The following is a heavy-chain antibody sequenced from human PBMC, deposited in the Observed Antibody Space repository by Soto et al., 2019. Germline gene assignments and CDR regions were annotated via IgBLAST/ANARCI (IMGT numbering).Heavy chain of an antibody. J-gene: IGHJ6*02. CDR1: GGSISSSHW. D-gene: IGHD2-21*02. CDR2: IYHSGST. Sequence: SSETLSLTCAVSGGSISSSHWWGWVRQAPGKGLEWIGEIYHSGSTNYNPSLKSRITMSVDKSKNQFSVNLSSVTAADTAVYYCVRDADETAIVPAPWLVWGRGAMVTVSS. V-gene: IGHV4-4*02. CDR3: VRDADETAIVPAPWLV.